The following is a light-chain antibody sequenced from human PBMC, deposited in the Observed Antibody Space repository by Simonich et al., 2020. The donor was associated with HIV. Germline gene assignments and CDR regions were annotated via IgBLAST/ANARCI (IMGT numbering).Light chain of an antibody. V-gene: IGKV4-1*01. CDR3: QQYYSTPLT. Sequence: DIVMTQSPDSLAVSLGERATINCKSSQSVLYSYNNTNYLAWYQQKPGQPPKLLIYWASTRESGVPDRFSGSGSGTDFTLIISSLQAEDVAVYYCQQYYSTPLTFGGGTKVEIK. CDR2: WAS. J-gene: IGKJ4*01. CDR1: QSVLYSYNNTNY.